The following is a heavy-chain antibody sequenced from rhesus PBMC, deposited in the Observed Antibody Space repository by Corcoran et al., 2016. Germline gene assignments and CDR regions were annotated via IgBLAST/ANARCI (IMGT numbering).Heavy chain of an antibody. Sequence: QVQLQESGPGVVKHSETLSLTCAVSGGTISASYRWSWIRQPPGKGLEWMGYIYGRRTSTNYNPSRKSRVTIAKDKSKNQFSLKLSSVTAADTAVYYGARGGGIAAFDYWGQGVLVTVSS. CDR3: ARGGGIAAFDY. J-gene: IGHJ4*01. CDR2: IYGRRTST. D-gene: IGHD6-31*01. V-gene: IGHV4S10*01. CDR1: GGTISASYR.